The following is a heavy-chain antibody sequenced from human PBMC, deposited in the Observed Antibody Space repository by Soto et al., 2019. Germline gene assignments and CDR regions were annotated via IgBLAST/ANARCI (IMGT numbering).Heavy chain of an antibody. CDR1: GGSISSGDYY. CDR3: ARSRNSDYVPQY. J-gene: IGHJ4*02. CDR2: IYYSGTT. Sequence: QVQLQESGPGLGKPSQTLSLTCTVSGGSISSGDYYWSWIRQPPGKGLEWIGYIYYSGTTYYNPSLKSRVTISVDTSKNQFSLKLSSVTAADTAVYYCARSRNSDYVPQYWGQGTLVTVSS. D-gene: IGHD4-4*01. V-gene: IGHV4-30-4*01.